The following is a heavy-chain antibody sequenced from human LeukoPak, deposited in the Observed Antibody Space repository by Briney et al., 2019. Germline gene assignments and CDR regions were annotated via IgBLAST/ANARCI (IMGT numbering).Heavy chain of an antibody. Sequence: PSETLSLTCTVSGGSISSSYYYWGWIRQPPGKGLEWIGSIYYSGSTYYNPSLKSRVTISVDTSKNQFSPKLSSVTAADTAVYYCARHDIYSYPFDYWGQGTLVTVSS. V-gene: IGHV4-39*01. CDR1: GGSISSSYYY. CDR2: IYYSGST. CDR3: ARHDIYSYPFDY. D-gene: IGHD2-15*01. J-gene: IGHJ4*02.